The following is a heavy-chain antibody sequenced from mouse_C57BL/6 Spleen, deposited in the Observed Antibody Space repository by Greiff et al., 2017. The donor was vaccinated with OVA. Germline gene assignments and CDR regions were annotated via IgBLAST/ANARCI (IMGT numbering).Heavy chain of an antibody. CDR1: GYAFSSYW. CDR2: IYPGDGDT. CDR3: AREGITTSYFDY. Sequence: VQLQQSGAELVKPGASVKISCKASGYAFSSYWMNWVKQRPGKGLEWIGQIYPGDGDTNYNGKFKGKATLTADKSSSTAYMQLSSLTSEDSAVYFCAREGITTSYFDYWGQGTTLTVSS. V-gene: IGHV1-80*01. J-gene: IGHJ2*01. D-gene: IGHD1-1*01.